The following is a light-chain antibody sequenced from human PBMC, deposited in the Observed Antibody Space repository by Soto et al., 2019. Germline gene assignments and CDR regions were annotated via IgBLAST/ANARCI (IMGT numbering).Light chain of an antibody. J-gene: IGLJ1*01. CDR2: QDT. CDR3: QAWDSSTFYV. CDR1: KLGDKY. V-gene: IGLV3-1*01. Sequence: SYELTQPPSVSVSPGQTASITCSGHKLGDKYACWYQQKPGQSPVLVIYQDTKRPSGIPERFSGSNSGNTATLTISGTQAMDEADYYCQAWDSSTFYVFGTGTKVTVL.